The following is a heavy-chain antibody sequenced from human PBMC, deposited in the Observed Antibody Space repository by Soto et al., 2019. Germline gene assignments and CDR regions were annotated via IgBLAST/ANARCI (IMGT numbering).Heavy chain of an antibody. CDR2: ISASSRTL. V-gene: IGHV3-48*01. CDR1: GFTFSSYS. CDR3: AKVRAPFPFYYFDY. Sequence: GGSLRLSCGASGFTFSSYSMNWVRQAPGKGLEWISHISASSRTLFYADSVKGRFTISRDNAKNSLYLQMNSLRAEDTAVYYCAKVRAPFPFYYFDYWGQGTLVTVSS. J-gene: IGHJ4*02.